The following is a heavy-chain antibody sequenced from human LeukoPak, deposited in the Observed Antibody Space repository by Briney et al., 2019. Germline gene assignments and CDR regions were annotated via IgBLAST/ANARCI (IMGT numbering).Heavy chain of an antibody. CDR3: ARAWRGSYSSGWYGLYYYYGMDV. Sequence: PSQTLSLTCTVSGGSISSGGYYWSWIRQHPGKGLEWIGYIYYSGSTYYNPSLKSRVTISVDTSKNQFSLKLSSVTAADTAVYYCARAWRGSYSSGWYGLYYYYGMDVWGQGTTVTVSS. CDR2: IYYSGST. J-gene: IGHJ6*02. V-gene: IGHV4-31*03. D-gene: IGHD6-19*01. CDR1: GGSISSGGYY.